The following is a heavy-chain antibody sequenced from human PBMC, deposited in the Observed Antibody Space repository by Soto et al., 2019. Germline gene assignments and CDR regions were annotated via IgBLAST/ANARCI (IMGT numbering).Heavy chain of an antibody. V-gene: IGHV3-53*01. CDR2: MYSDGKT. J-gene: IGHJ4*02. CDR3: ARSPYCGTECNSGYLDF. Sequence: GGSLRLCGGTSGFVVGGNDVHWVRQAPGKGLEWVAVMYSDGKTYYAESVKGRFTISRDNSKSTVFLHMKSLTAEDTAVYYCARSPYCGTECNSGYLDFWGQGSLVTVS. CDR1: GFVVGGND. D-gene: IGHD2-21*01.